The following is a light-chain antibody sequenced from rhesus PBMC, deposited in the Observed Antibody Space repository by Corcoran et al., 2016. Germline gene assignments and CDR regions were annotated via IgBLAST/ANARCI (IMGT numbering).Light chain of an antibody. Sequence: ETVMMQSPATLSLSPGERATLSCRSSQSVGSTLAWYQQKPGKAPRLLIYYASSRATGIPDRFSGSGSGTEFNLTISSLDPEDVGVYYCQKYNDWPLTFGGGTKVEIK. CDR1: QSVGST. V-gene: IGKV3-35*02. CDR2: YAS. J-gene: IGKJ4*01. CDR3: QKYNDWPLT.